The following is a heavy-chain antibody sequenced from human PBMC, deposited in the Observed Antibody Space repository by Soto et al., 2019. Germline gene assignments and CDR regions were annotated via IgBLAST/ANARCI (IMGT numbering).Heavy chain of an antibody. J-gene: IGHJ6*02. CDR1: GFTFSSYE. D-gene: IGHD6-6*01. Sequence: PGGSLRLSCAASGFTFSSYEMNWVRQAPGKGLEWVSYISSSGSTIYYADSVKGRFTISRDNSKNTLYLQMNSLRAEDTAVYYCARMYSSSVGVYGMDVWGQGTTVTVSS. CDR3: ARMYSSSVGVYGMDV. CDR2: ISSSGSTI. V-gene: IGHV3-48*03.